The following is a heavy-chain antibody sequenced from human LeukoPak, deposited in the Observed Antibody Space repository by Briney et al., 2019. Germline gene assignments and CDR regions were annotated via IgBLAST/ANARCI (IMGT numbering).Heavy chain of an antibody. CDR3: AKDIVSRSGSGNSYSAPDY. CDR1: GFTFSSYW. J-gene: IGHJ4*02. V-gene: IGHV3-7*03. D-gene: IGHD4-23*01. CDR2: IKQDGSEK. Sequence: GGSLRLSCAASGFTFSSYWMRWVRQAPGKGLEWVANIKQDGSEKYYVDSVKGRFTISRDNAKNSLYLQMNSLRTEDTALYYCAKDIVSRSGSGNSYSAPDYWGQGTLVTVSS.